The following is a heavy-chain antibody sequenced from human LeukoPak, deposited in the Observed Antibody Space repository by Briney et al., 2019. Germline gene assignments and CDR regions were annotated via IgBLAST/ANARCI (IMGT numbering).Heavy chain of an antibody. CDR2: IDQSGGT. CDR1: GGSFSGFY. V-gene: IGHV4-34*01. Sequence: PSETLSLTCAVYGGSFSGFYWSWVRQPPGKGPAWIGEIDQSGGTNYNPSLKSRVTISIDTSKNQFSLKMTSVTAADTAVYYCAINDGSGSYYKSDFWGQGTLVTVSS. CDR3: AINDGSGSYYKSDF. D-gene: IGHD3-10*01. J-gene: IGHJ4*02.